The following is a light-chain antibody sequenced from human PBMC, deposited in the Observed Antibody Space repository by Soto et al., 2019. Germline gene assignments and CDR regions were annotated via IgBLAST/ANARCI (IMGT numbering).Light chain of an antibody. CDR2: AGS. J-gene: IGLJ1*01. V-gene: IGLV2-23*01. Sequence: QSALTQPASVSGSPGQSITISCSGTNNDIGNYDLVSWYQHHPDKAPKLIIYAGSKRPSGVSTRFSGSKSANTASLTISGLQAEDEADYYCCSYAGTSTPYAFGTGTKLTVL. CDR3: CSYAGTSTPYA. CDR1: NNDIGNYDL.